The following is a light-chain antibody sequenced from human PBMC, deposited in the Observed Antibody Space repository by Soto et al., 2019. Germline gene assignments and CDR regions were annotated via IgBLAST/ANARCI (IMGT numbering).Light chain of an antibody. CDR1: QGISSW. CDR3: QQTNSFPLT. Sequence: XIXMXQXPXSXXASXGDRVTITCRASQGISSWLAWYQQKPGKAPKLLIYAASSLQSGVPSRFSGSGSGTDFTLTISSLQPEDFATYYCQQTNSFPLTFGGGTKVEIK. CDR2: AAS. J-gene: IGKJ4*01. V-gene: IGKV1-12*01.